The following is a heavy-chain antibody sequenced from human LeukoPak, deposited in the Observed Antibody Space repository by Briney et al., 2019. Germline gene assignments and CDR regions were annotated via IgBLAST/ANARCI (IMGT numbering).Heavy chain of an antibody. Sequence: ASVKVSCKASGYTFTSYYMHWVRQAPGQGLEWMGIINPSGGSTSYAQKFQGRVTMTRDTSTGTVYMELSSLRSEDTAVYYCAREKRWELPYYYGMDVWGQGTTVTVSS. D-gene: IGHD1-26*01. CDR2: INPSGGST. V-gene: IGHV1-46*01. CDR3: AREKRWELPYYYGMDV. J-gene: IGHJ6*02. CDR1: GYTFTSYY.